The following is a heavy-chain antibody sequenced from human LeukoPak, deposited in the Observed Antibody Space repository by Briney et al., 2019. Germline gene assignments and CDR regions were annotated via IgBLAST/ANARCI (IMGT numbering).Heavy chain of an antibody. Sequence: SETLSLTCTVSGGSISSYYWSWIRQPPGKGLEWIGYIYYSGSTNYNPSLKSRVTISVDTSKNQFSLKLSSVTAADTAVYYCARAYYDSSGYYHTHHFDYWGQGTLVTVSS. CDR2: IYYSGST. CDR1: GGSISSYY. D-gene: IGHD3-22*01. CDR3: ARAYYDSSGYYHTHHFDY. J-gene: IGHJ4*02. V-gene: IGHV4-59*01.